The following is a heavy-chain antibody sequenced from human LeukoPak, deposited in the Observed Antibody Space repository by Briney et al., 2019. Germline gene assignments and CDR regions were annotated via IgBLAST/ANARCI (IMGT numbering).Heavy chain of an antibody. CDR1: GFTFSSSA. J-gene: IGHJ4*02. D-gene: IGHD5-18*01. V-gene: IGHV3-30-3*02. CDR2: ISYDGSNK. CDR3: AKTRGYTYDPNDY. Sequence: GGSLRLSCAASGFTFSSSAMSWVRQVPGKGLEWVAVISYDGSNKYYADSVKGRFTISRDNSKNTLYLQMNSLRAEDTAVYYCAKTRGYTYDPNDYWGQGTLVTVSS.